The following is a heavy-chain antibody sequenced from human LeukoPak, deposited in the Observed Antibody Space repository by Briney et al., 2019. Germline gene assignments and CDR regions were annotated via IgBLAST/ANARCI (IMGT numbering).Heavy chain of an antibody. CDR1: GFTVSSNY. CDR2: ISGSGGST. CDR3: AKDAKADIVATIFNY. J-gene: IGHJ4*02. Sequence: PGGSLRLSCAASGFTVSSNYMSWVRQAPGKGLEWVSAISGSGGSTYYADSVKGRFTISRDNSKDTLYLQMNSLRAEDTAVYYCAKDAKADIVATIFNYWGQGTLVTVSS. D-gene: IGHD5-12*01. V-gene: IGHV3-23*01.